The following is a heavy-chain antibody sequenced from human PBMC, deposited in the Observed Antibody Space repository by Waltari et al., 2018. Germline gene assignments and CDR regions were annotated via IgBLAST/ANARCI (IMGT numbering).Heavy chain of an antibody. Sequence: QVQLQESGPGLGKPSETLSLTCAVSGFSISRGYRWGWSRPPPGKGLEWSGSIYNSGSTYFNPSLKSRVTISVDTSKNKVSLRLSSVTAADTAVYYCARMFYDFWTGYSDYWGHGTLVTVSS. J-gene: IGHJ4*01. CDR2: IYNSGST. CDR3: ARMFYDFWTGYSDY. D-gene: IGHD3-3*01. V-gene: IGHV4-38-2*01. CDR1: GFSISRGYR.